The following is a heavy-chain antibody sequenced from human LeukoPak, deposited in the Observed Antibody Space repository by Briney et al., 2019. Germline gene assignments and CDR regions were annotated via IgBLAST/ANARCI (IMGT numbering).Heavy chain of an antibody. CDR1: GFTFSSYE. CDR2: IKQDGSEK. CDR3: ARTTVTYPRYYYMDV. J-gene: IGHJ6*03. Sequence: PGGSLRLSCAASGFTFSSYEMNWVRQAPGKGLEWVANIKQDGSEKYYVDSVKGRFTISRDNAKNSLYLQMNSLRAEDTAVYYCARTTVTYPRYYYMDVWGKGTTVTISS. V-gene: IGHV3-7*01. D-gene: IGHD4-17*01.